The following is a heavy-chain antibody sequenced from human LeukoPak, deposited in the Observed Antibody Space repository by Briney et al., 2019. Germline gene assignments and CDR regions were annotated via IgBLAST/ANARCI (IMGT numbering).Heavy chain of an antibody. Sequence: GGSLRLSCAASGFTFSSYAMSWVRQAPGKGLEWVSAISGSGGSTYYADSVKGRFTISRDNSKNTLYLQTNSLRAEDTAVYYCAKWGLPDSSFDYWGQGTLVTVSS. CDR1: GFTFSSYA. D-gene: IGHD6-19*01. V-gene: IGHV3-23*01. CDR2: ISGSGGST. J-gene: IGHJ4*02. CDR3: AKWGLPDSSFDY.